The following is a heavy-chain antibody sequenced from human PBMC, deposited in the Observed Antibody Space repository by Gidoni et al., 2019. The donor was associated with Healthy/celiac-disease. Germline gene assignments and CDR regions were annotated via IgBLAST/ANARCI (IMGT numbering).Heavy chain of an antibody. CDR1: GGSISSSY. CDR3: ARHLQAYYYDSSGGIFDY. V-gene: IGHV4-59*08. CDR2: IYYSGST. Sequence: QVQLQESGPGLVKPSETLSLTCTVSGGSISSSYWSWIRQPPGKGLEWIGYIYYSGSTNYNPSLKSRVTISVDTSKNQFSLKLSSVTAADTAVYYCARHLQAYYYDSSGGIFDYWGQGTLVTVSS. J-gene: IGHJ4*02. D-gene: IGHD3-22*01.